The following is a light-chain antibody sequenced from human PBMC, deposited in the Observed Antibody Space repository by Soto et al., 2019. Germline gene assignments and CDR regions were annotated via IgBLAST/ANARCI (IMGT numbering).Light chain of an antibody. CDR1: SSDVGDYNY. V-gene: IGLV2-14*01. CDR3: SSYTSSSILYV. J-gene: IGLJ1*01. Sequence: QSALTQPASVSGSPGQSITISCTGTSSDVGDYNYVSWYQQHPGKAPKLMIYEVSNRPSGVSNRFSGSKSGNTASLTSSGLQAEDEADYYCSSYTSSSILYVFGTGTKVTVL. CDR2: EVS.